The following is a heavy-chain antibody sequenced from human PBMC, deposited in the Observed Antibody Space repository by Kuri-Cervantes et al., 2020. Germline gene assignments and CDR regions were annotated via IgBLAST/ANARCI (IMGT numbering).Heavy chain of an antibody. Sequence: SVKVSCKTSGFTFTTSTMQWVRQARGQRLEWIRWIVVGSGNTNYAQKFQERVTISRDMSTSTAYMELSSLRSDDTAVYYCARLVTHYYYMDVWGKGTTVTVSS. V-gene: IGHV1-58*02. D-gene: IGHD4-23*01. CDR2: IVVGSGNT. CDR1: GFTFTTST. CDR3: ARLVTHYYYMDV. J-gene: IGHJ6*03.